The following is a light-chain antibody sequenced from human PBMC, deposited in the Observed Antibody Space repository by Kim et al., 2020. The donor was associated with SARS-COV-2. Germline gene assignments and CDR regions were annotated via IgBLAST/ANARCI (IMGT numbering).Light chain of an antibody. Sequence: EIVLTQSPGTLSLSPGERATLSCRASQSLSSNYLAWYQQKSGQAPRLLIYGASKTATGIPDRFSGSGSGTDFTLTIRRLEAEDFAVYYCQQYENSPYTFGQGTKLEIK. J-gene: IGKJ2*01. CDR3: QQYENSPYT. CDR1: QSLSSNY. CDR2: GAS. V-gene: IGKV3-20*01.